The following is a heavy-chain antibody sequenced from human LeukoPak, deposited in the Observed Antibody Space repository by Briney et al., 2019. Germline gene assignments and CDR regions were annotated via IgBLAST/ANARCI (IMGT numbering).Heavy chain of an antibody. CDR1: GFTFSSYS. V-gene: IGHV3-21*01. J-gene: IGHJ4*02. Sequence: GGSLRLSCAASGFTFSSYSMNWVRQAPGKGLEWVSSISSSSSYIYYADSVQGRFTISRDNAKNSLYLQMNSLRAEDTAVYYCARDGYCSSTSCRKFDYWGQGTLVTVSS. CDR3: ARDGYCSSTSCRKFDY. D-gene: IGHD2-2*03. CDR2: ISSSSSYI.